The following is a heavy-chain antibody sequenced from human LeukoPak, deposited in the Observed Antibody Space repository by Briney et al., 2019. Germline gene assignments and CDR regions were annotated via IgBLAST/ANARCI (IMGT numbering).Heavy chain of an antibody. V-gene: IGHV1-18*01. J-gene: IGHJ5*02. CDR1: GYTFTSYG. D-gene: IGHD4-17*01. Sequence: ASVKLSCKASGYTFTSYGISWVRQAPGQGLEWMGWISAYNGNTNYAQKLQGRVTMTTDTSTSTAYMELRSLRSDDTAVYYCARATVTTNWFDPWGQGTLVTVSS. CDR3: ARATVTTNWFDP. CDR2: ISAYNGNT.